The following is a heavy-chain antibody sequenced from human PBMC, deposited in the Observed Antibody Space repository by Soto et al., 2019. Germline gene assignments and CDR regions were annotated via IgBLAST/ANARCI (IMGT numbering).Heavy chain of an antibody. CDR2: LSGSLNSA. J-gene: IGHJ3*02. CDR1: GFTFRDYA. V-gene: IGHV3-23*01. CDR3: ARDAGFPDFGVIKHVFDI. Sequence: EVHVLQSGGGLGQPGGSLRLSCAAGGFTFRDYAMSWVRQAPGKGLEWVSTLSGSLNSAFYAGSVKGRFTISRDSSDNILYLQMNILRDEDTAVYYCARDAGFPDFGVIKHVFDIWGQGTLVTVSS. D-gene: IGHD3-3*01.